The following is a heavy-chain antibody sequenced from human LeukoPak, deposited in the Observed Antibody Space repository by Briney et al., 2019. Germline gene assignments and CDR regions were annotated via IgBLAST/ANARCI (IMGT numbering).Heavy chain of an antibody. CDR3: ARNGYCSGGSCYYYYGMDV. CDR1: GYSFTNYW. CDR2: IYPGDSDA. Sequence: GESLKISCKGSGYSFTNYWIGWVRQMPGKGLEYMGIIYPGDSDARYSPSFQGQVTISADKSISTAYLQWTSLKASDTAMYYCARNGYCSGGSCYYYYGMDVWGQGTTVTVSS. V-gene: IGHV5-51*01. D-gene: IGHD2-15*01. J-gene: IGHJ6*02.